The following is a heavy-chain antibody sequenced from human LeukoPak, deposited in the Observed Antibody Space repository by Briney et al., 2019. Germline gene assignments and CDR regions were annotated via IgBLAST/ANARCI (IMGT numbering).Heavy chain of an antibody. CDR1: GGSISSSSYY. D-gene: IGHD3-10*01. CDR3: AKPLMRDRWFGES. CDR2: IYYSGST. V-gene: IGHV4-39*07. Sequence: SETLSLTCTVSGGSISSSSYYWGWIRQPPGKGLEWIGSIYYSGSTYYNPSLKSRVTISVDTSKNQFSLKLSSVTAADTAMYYCAKPLMRDRWFGESWGQGTLVTVSS. J-gene: IGHJ5*02.